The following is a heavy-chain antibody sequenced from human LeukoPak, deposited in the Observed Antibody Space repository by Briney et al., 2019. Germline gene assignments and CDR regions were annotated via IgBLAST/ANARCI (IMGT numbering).Heavy chain of an antibody. J-gene: IGHJ4*02. D-gene: IGHD2-8*01. CDR3: ARDQLYCTSGICYFDY. CDR2: IKSDGSST. CDR1: GFTFSSYW. V-gene: IGHV3-74*01. Sequence: GGSLRLSCAASGFTFSSYWMHWVRQAPGKGLVWVSRIKSDGSSTSYADSVKGRFTISRDNAKNTLYLQMNSLRAEDTAVYYCARDQLYCTSGICYFDYWGQGTLVTVSS.